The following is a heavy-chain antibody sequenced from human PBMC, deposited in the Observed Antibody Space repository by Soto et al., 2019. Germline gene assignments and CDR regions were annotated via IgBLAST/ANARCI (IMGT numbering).Heavy chain of an antibody. Sequence: QVQLQESGPGLVKPSQTLSLTCTVSGGSISSGGYYWSWIRQHPGKGLEWIGYIYYSGSTYYNPSLKSRVTISVATSKNQFSLKLSSVTAADTAVYYCARGGGITMVRGVIIGEPTPFDYWGQGTLVTVSS. CDR1: GGSISSGGYY. CDR3: ARGGGITMVRGVIIGEPTPFDY. D-gene: IGHD3-10*01. V-gene: IGHV4-31*03. CDR2: IYYSGST. J-gene: IGHJ4*02.